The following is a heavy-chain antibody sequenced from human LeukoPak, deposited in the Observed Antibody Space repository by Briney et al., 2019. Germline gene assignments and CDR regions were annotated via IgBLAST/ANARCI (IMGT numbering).Heavy chain of an antibody. D-gene: IGHD1-26*01. V-gene: IGHV3-7*01. CDR2: IKQDGSEK. CDR1: GFTFSNAW. CDR3: AREEGATTTLFDY. Sequence: GGSLRLSCAASGFTFSNAWMSWVRQAPGKGLEWVANIKQDGSEKYYVDSVKGRFTISRDNAKNSLHLQMNSLRAEDTAVYYCAREEGATTTLFDYWGQGTLVTVSS. J-gene: IGHJ4*02.